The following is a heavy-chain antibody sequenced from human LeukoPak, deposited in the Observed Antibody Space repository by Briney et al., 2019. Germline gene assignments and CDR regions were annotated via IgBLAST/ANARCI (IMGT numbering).Heavy chain of an antibody. Sequence: PGGSLRLSCAASGFTFDDYAMHWVRQAPGTGLEWVSLISWDGGTTYYADSVKGRFTISRDNSKNSLYLQMNSLRTEDTAFYYCAKVFGIAVAGTLAIDSWGQGTLVTVSS. J-gene: IGHJ4*02. CDR3: AKVFGIAVAGTLAIDS. CDR1: GFTFDDYA. D-gene: IGHD6-19*01. V-gene: IGHV3-43*01. CDR2: ISWDGGTT.